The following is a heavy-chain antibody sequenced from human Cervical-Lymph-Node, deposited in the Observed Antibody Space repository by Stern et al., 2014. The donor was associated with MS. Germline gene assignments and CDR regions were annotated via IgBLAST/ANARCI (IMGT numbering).Heavy chain of an antibody. D-gene: IGHD1-7*01. V-gene: IGHV2-5*02. CDR1: GFSLSADGVG. CDR3: AHSFGSVSGTYSGLDV. Sequence: QVTLRESGPSLVRPTQTVTLTCTVSGFSLSADGVGVGWIRQAPGKALEWLALIYWDDDALYSQSLKNRLAIRKDTSKNQVVLTMTDMDPEDTGTYYCAHSFGSVSGTYSGLDVWGQGTTVTVS. J-gene: IGHJ6*02. CDR2: IYWDDDA.